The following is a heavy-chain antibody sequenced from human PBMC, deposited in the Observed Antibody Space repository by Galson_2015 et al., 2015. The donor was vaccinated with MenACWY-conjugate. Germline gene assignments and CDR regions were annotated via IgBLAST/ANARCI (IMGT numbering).Heavy chain of an antibody. V-gene: IGHV5-51*01. CDR2: MYLGDYDA. CDR3: ARNSIVGYTNRLFVY. D-gene: IGHD1-26*01. CDR1: GSSFPHYW. Sequence: SGEEVTKPGESLLMSCKGSGSSFPHYWIGRERQMHGKGVEGMGIMYLGDYDARYSPSFQGQVAISTDKAISTVYLQWNSLKAWDTAMYYCARNSIVGYTNRLFVYWGQGTLVTVSS. J-gene: IGHJ4*02.